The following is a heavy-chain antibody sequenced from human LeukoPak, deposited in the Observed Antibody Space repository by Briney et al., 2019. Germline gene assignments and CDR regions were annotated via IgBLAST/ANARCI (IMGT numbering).Heavy chain of an antibody. CDR3: ARGFYSSSWYYYYGMDV. CDR1: GGSFSGYY. CDR2: ISSSGSTI. Sequence: LSLTCAVYGGSFSGYYWSWIRQPPGKGLEWVSYISSSGSTIYYADSVKGRFTISRDNAKNSLYLQMNSLRAEDTAVYYCARGFYSSSWYYYYGMDVWGQGTTVTVSS. D-gene: IGHD6-13*01. V-gene: IGHV3-11*01. J-gene: IGHJ6*02.